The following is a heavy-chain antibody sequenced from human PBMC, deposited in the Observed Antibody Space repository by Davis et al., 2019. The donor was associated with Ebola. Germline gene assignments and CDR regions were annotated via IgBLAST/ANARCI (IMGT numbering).Heavy chain of an antibody. J-gene: IGHJ6*02. D-gene: IGHD4-17*01. CDR1: GFTFSSYG. V-gene: IGHV3-21*01. CDR3: ARATVNYDMDV. Sequence: PGGSLRLSCAASGFTFSSYGMTCVRQAPGKGLEWVSSIISSRSYIYYADSVKGRFTISRDNAKNSLYLQMNSLRAEDTAVYYCARATVNYDMDVWGQGTTVTVSS. CDR2: IISSRSYI.